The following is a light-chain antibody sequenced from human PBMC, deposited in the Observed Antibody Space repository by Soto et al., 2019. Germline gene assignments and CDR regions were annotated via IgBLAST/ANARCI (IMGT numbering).Light chain of an antibody. J-gene: IGKJ2*01. Sequence: DIQMTQSPSSLSASVGDRVTITCRASQNIGTYLNWYQQKPGKAPTVLIYTASTLQSGVPSRCSGSGSGTDFTLTINSLQPEDSATYYCHQSYSSLVYTFGPGTKLEIK. V-gene: IGKV1-39*01. CDR1: QNIGTY. CDR3: HQSYSSLVYT. CDR2: TAS.